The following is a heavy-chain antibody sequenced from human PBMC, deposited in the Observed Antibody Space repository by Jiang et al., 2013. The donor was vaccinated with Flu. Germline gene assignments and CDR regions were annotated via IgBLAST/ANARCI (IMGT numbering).Heavy chain of an antibody. V-gene: IGHV4-30-4*01. J-gene: IGHJ3*02. CDR1: GGSISSGDYY. Sequence: GSGLVKPSQTLSLTCTVSGGSISSGDYYWSWIRQPPGKGLEWIGYIYYSGSTYYNPSLKSRVTISVDTSKNQFSLKLSSVTAADTAVYYCARGRVGEYYYDLEAFDIWGQGTMVTVSS. D-gene: IGHD3-22*01. CDR3: ARGRVGEYYYDLEAFDI. CDR2: IYYSGST.